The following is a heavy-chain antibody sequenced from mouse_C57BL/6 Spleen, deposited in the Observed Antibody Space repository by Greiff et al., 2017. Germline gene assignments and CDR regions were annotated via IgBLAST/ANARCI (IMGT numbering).Heavy chain of an antibody. Sequence: QVQLQQPGAELVKPGASVKLSCKASGYTFTSYWMHWVKQRPGQGLEWIGMIQPNSGSTNYNEKFKSKATLTVDKSSSTAYMQLSSLTSEDSAVYYCARWNDGGYAMDYWGQGTSVTVSS. V-gene: IGHV1-64*01. CDR3: ARWNDGGYAMDY. CDR1: GYTFTSYW. J-gene: IGHJ4*01. D-gene: IGHD2-12*01. CDR2: IQPNSGST.